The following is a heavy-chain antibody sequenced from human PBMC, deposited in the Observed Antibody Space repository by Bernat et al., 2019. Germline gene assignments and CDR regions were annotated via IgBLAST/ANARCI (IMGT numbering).Heavy chain of an antibody. V-gene: IGHV1-69*01. CDR3: ARDAPRLNFDWLSRREYNWFDP. CDR1: GGTFSSYA. D-gene: IGHD3-9*01. Sequence: QVQLVQSGAEVKKPGSSVKVSCKASGGTFSSYAISWVRQAPGQGLEWMGGIIPSFGTANYAQKFQGRVTITADESTSTAYMGLGSLRSEDTAVYYCARDAPRLNFDWLSRREYNWFDPWGQGTLVTVSS. CDR2: IIPSFGTA. J-gene: IGHJ5*02.